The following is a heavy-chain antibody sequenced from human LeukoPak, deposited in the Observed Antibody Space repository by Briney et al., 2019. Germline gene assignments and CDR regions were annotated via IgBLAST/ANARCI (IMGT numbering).Heavy chain of an antibody. J-gene: IGHJ6*02. V-gene: IGHV3-30*18. CDR3: AKEHCGGDCYYYYGMDV. CDR2: ISYDGSNK. CDR1: VFTFSSYG. D-gene: IGHD2-21*02. Sequence: PGGSLRLSCAASVFTFSSYGMRWVRQAPGKGLEWVAVISYDGSNKYYADSVKGRFTLSRDNSKNTLYLQMNSLRAEDTAVYYCAKEHCGGDCYYYYGMDVWGQGTTVTVSS.